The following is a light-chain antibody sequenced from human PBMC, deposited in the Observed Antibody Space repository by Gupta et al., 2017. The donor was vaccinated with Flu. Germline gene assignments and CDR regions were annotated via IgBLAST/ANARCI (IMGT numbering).Light chain of an antibody. CDR1: QSVSSSY. CDR3: QQYGSSPLYT. V-gene: IGKV3-20*01. J-gene: IGKJ2*01. Sequence: LSLSPGERATLSCRASQSVSSSYLAWYKQKPGQAPRLLIYGASSRATGIPDRFSGSGYGTDFTLTISRREPEDFAVYYCQQYGSSPLYTFGQGTKMEIK. CDR2: GAS.